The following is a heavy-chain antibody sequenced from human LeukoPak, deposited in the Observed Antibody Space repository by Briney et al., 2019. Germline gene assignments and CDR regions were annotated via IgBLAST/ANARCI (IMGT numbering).Heavy chain of an antibody. Sequence: GASVKVSCEASGYTFTSYYMHWVRQAPGQGLEWMGIINPSGGSTSYAQKFQGRVTMTRDMSTSTVYMELSSLRSEDTAVYYCARDNPHRRGGSVYFGYWGQGTLVTVSS. CDR1: GYTFTSYY. CDR2: INPSGGST. J-gene: IGHJ4*02. CDR3: ARDNPHRRGGSVYFGY. D-gene: IGHD3-9*01. V-gene: IGHV1-46*01.